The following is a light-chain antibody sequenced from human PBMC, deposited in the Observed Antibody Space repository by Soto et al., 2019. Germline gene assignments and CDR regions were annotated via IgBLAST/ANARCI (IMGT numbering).Light chain of an antibody. CDR1: QSITDD. Sequence: EIVMTQSPARLCVSPGGRATLSCRASQSITDDLAWYQQKPGQPPRLLIQGASTRATGIPARFIGSGSGTEFTLTISSLQSEDLAVYFCQQYNMWPPAFGPGTKVDI. V-gene: IGKV3-15*01. J-gene: IGKJ3*01. CDR2: GAS. CDR3: QQYNMWPPA.